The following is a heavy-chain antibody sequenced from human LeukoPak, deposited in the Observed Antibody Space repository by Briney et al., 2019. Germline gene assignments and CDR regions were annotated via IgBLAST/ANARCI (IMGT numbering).Heavy chain of an antibody. CDR1: GGSISRSSYY. Sequence: PSETLSLTCTVSGGSISRSSYYWGWIRQPPGKGLEWIGSIYYSGSTYYNPSLKSRVTISADTSKNQFSLKLNSVTAADTAVYYCAKNGQSGFSFDPWGQGTLVTVSS. CDR3: AKNGQSGFSFDP. V-gene: IGHV4-39*07. CDR2: IYYSGST. D-gene: IGHD3-3*01. J-gene: IGHJ5*02.